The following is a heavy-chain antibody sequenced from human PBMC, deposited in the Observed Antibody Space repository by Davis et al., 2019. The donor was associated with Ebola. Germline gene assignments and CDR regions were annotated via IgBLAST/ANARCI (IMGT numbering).Heavy chain of an antibody. Sequence: ASVKVSCKASGYTFTSYGITWVRQAPGQGLQWVGWISAYSGDTNYVQKLQGRVTMTTDTSTSTAYMELRSLRSDDTAVYYCARGGGSTQSGIDSWGQGTLVTVSS. CDR1: GYTFTSYG. J-gene: IGHJ4*02. V-gene: IGHV1-18*04. CDR2: ISAYSGDT. CDR3: ARGGGSTQSGIDS. D-gene: IGHD3-10*01.